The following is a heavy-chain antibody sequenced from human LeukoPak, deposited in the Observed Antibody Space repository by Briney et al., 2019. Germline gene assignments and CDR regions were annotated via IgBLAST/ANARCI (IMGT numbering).Heavy chain of an antibody. CDR2: IYYSGST. CDR3: ARHGPPAPGVDV. CDR1: GGSISSGDYY. Sequence: SETLSLTCTVSGGSISSGDYYWSWIRQPPGKGLEWIGYIYYSGSTNYNPSLKGRVTISVDTSKNQFSLKLSSVTAADTAVYYCARHGPPAPGVDVWGQGTTVTVSS. V-gene: IGHV4-61*08. D-gene: IGHD3-10*01. J-gene: IGHJ6*02.